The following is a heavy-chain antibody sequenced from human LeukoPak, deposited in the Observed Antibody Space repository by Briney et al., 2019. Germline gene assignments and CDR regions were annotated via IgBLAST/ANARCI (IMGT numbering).Heavy chain of an antibody. V-gene: IGHV3-23*01. J-gene: IGHJ4*02. CDR1: GFTFSSYA. CDR3: AKDPGPTYYDFWSGYIDY. CDR2: ISGTGGST. Sequence: GGSLRLSCAASGFTFSSYALSWVRQAPGKGLEWVSAISGTGGSTYYADSVKGRFTISRDNSKNTLYLQMNSLRAEDTAVYYCAKDPGPTYYDFWSGYIDYWGQGTLVTVSS. D-gene: IGHD3-3*01.